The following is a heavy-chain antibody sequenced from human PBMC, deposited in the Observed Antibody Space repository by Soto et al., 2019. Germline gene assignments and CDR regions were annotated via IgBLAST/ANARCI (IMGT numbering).Heavy chain of an antibody. D-gene: IGHD2-15*01. J-gene: IGHJ4*01. CDR3: ARAHAPTLPFDY. CDR2: IFHSGNA. Sequence: KPSETLSLTCTVSGGSMRNVYWSWIRQSPGKGLEWIGFIFHSGNAKYNPSLKSRVTMSIDTSKSQFSLSLGSVTGADTAVYFCARAHAPTLPFDYWGQGTLVTVSS. CDR1: GGSMRNVY. V-gene: IGHV4-59*01.